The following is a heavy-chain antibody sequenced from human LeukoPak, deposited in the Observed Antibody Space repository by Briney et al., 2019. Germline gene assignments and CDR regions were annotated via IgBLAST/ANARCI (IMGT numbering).Heavy chain of an antibody. CDR3: ARVPEGYCSSTSCYTSDY. V-gene: IGHV1-2*02. J-gene: IGHJ4*02. D-gene: IGHD2-2*02. CDR1: GYTFTGYY. Sequence: ASVKVSCKASGYTFTGYYMHWVRQAPGQGLEWMGWINPNSGGTNYARKFQGRVTMTRDTSISTAYMELSRLRSDDTAVYYCARVPEGYCSSTSCYTSDYWGQGTLVTVSS. CDR2: INPNSGGT.